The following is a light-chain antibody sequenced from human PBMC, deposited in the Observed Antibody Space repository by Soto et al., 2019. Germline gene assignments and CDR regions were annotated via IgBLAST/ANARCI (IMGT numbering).Light chain of an antibody. V-gene: IGKV3-15*01. CDR2: GAS. J-gene: IGKJ2*01. CDR3: QQYNNWPPYT. CDR1: QSLGSN. Sequence: DIVMTQSPATLSVSPGERVTLSCRASQSLGSNLAWYQQKAGQPPRLLIYGASTRATGIPSRFSGSGSGTEFTLTISNLQSEDFAVYFCQQYNNWPPYTFGQGTKLEIK.